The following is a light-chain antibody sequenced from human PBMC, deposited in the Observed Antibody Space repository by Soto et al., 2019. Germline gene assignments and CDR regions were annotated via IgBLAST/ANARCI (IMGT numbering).Light chain of an antibody. CDR2: VAS. J-gene: IGKJ1*01. V-gene: IGKV3-15*01. CDR3: QQYDHWPRR. CDR1: GSVDNN. Sequence: ETVMTQSPATLSLSPGESATLSCRASGSVDNNVAWYRQKPGRAPRLLMYVASTRASGIPGRFSGSGSGTEFTLTISSLQSADFGVYYYQQYDHWPRRFDEGTKVELK.